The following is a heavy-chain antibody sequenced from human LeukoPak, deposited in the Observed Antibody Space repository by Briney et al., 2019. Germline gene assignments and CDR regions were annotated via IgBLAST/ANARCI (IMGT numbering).Heavy chain of an antibody. Sequence: GGSLRLSCAASGFTFSSYGIHWVRQAPGKGLEWVAVISYDGSNKYYADSVKGRFTISRDNSKNTLYLQMNSLRAEDTAVYYCARDRRGGFDYWGQGTLVTVSS. CDR2: ISYDGSNK. CDR1: GFTFSSYG. D-gene: IGHD3-16*01. CDR3: ARDRRGGFDY. J-gene: IGHJ4*02. V-gene: IGHV3-30*03.